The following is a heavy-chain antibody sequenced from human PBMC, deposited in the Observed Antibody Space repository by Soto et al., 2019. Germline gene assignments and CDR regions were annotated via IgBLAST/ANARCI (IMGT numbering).Heavy chain of an antibody. J-gene: IGHJ4*02. CDR3: AKDRVSVTFYTPLGF. CDR2: ITYDGSNK. CDR1: GFNFDNYG. V-gene: IGHV3-30*18. D-gene: IGHD3-16*01. Sequence: QVQLVESGGGVVQPGGSLRLSCQASGFNFDNYGMHWVRQAPGKGLEWVAVITYDGSNKYYADSVKGRFTISRDNSKNTLSLHLNTLKPEDTAVYHCAKDRVSVTFYTPLGFWGQGTLVTVSS.